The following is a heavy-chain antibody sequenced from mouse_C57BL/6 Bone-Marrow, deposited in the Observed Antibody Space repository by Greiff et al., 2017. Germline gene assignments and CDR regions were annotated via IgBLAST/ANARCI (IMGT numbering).Heavy chain of an antibody. V-gene: IGHV1-53*01. J-gene: IGHJ2*01. CDR1: GYTFTSYW. CDR2: INPSNGGT. D-gene: IGHD1-1*01. Sequence: QVQLQQPGTELVKPGASVKLSCKASGYTFTSYWMHWVKQRPGQGLEWIGNINPSNGGTNYNEKFKSKATLTVDKSSSTAYMQLSSLTSEDSAVYYCARAHLSTTVVAGVDYWGRGTTLTVSA. CDR3: ARAHLSTTVVAGVDY.